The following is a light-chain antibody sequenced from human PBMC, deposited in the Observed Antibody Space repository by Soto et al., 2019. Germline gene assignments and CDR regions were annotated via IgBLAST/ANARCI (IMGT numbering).Light chain of an antibody. Sequence: EIVMTQSPATLSVSPGERATLSCMASQSVSSNLAWYQQKPGQAPSLLIYGASTRATGIPARFSGSGSGTEFTLTISSLQSEDFAVYYCQQYYNWPLTFGGGTKVEIK. V-gene: IGKV3-15*01. CDR1: QSVSSN. CDR2: GAS. J-gene: IGKJ4*01. CDR3: QQYYNWPLT.